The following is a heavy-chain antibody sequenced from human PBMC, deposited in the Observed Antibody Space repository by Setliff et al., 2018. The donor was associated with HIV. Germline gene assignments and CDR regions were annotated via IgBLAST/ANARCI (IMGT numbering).Heavy chain of an antibody. J-gene: IGHJ4*02. Sequence: GGSLRLSCAASGMSFSNAWMSWVRQVPGKGLEWLGRIKSKENGETIDYGAPVKGRFTVSRDNSKNTVYLQVNSLRPEDTAVYYCARDERWSLDYWGQGTLVTVSS. D-gene: IGHD2-8*01. CDR3: ARDERWSLDY. CDR1: GMSFSNAW. CDR2: IKSKENGETI. V-gene: IGHV3-15*01.